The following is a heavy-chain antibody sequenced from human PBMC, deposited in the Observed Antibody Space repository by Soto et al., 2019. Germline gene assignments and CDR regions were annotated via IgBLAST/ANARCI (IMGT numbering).Heavy chain of an antibody. CDR2: VFGNGAGTP. CDR1: GGSFTGDY. D-gene: IGHD2-15*01. CDR3: ARDLPPYGGRRSPPTGAFED. J-gene: IGHJ4*02. V-gene: IGHV4-4*07. Sequence: ASETLSLTCSVSGGSFTGDYWSWIRQPAGKGLQWIGRVFGNGAGTPIYNSLLKSRARMSADPSKRQFSLTLTSVTAADTAVYYCARDLPPYGGRRSPPTGAFEDWGQGIMVTVS.